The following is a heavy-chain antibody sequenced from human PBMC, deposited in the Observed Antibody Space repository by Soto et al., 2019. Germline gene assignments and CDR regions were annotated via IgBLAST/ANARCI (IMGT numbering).Heavy chain of an antibody. CDR3: ARDQVSLAGIVGANDAFDI. D-gene: IGHD1-26*01. J-gene: IGHJ3*02. V-gene: IGHV3-48*02. CDR1: GFTFSSYS. Sequence: GESLKISCAASGFTFSSYSMNWVRQAPGKGLEWVSYISSSSSTIYYADSVKGRFTISRDNAKNSLYLQMNSLRDEDTAVYYCARDQVSLAGIVGANDAFDIWGQGTMVTVSS. CDR2: ISSSSSTI.